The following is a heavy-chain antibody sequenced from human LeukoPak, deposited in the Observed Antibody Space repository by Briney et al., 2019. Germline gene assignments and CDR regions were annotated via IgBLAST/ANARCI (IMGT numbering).Heavy chain of an antibody. Sequence: GGSLRLSCAASGFTFSSYAMNWVRQAPGKGLEWVSGISGSGGSTYFADSVKGRFTISRDNSKNTLYLQMNSLRDEDTAVYYCAKDPRTWFGELLSPSYFDYWGLGTLVTVSS. J-gene: IGHJ4*02. CDR2: ISGSGGST. CDR1: GFTFSSYA. D-gene: IGHD3-10*01. CDR3: AKDPRTWFGELLSPSYFDY. V-gene: IGHV3-23*01.